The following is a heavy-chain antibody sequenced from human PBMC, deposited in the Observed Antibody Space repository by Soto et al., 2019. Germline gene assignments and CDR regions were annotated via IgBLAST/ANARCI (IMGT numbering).Heavy chain of an antibody. CDR3: AREHDSSGYYGWFDP. V-gene: IGHV1-69*01. Sequence: QVQLVQSGAEVKKPGSSVKVSCKASGGTFSRYAISWVRQAPGQGLEWIGGIIPIFGTANYAQKFQGRVTITADESTSTAHMELSSLRSEDTAVYYCAREHDSSGYYGWFDPWGQGTLVTVSS. D-gene: IGHD3-22*01. CDR2: IIPIFGTA. J-gene: IGHJ5*02. CDR1: GGTFSRYA.